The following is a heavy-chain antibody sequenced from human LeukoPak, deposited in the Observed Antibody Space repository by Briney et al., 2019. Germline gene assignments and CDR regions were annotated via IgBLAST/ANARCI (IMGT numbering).Heavy chain of an antibody. V-gene: IGHV4-38-2*02. CDR3: ARDALGGGNRITYYYGMDV. J-gene: IGHJ6*02. Sequence: SETLSLTCTVSGYSISSGYYWGWIRQPPGKGLEWIGSIYHSGSTYYNPSLKSRVTISVDTSKNQFSLKLSSVTAADTAVYYCARDALGGGNRITYYYGMDVWGQGTTVTVSS. CDR1: GYSISSGYY. D-gene: IGHD4-23*01. CDR2: IYHSGST.